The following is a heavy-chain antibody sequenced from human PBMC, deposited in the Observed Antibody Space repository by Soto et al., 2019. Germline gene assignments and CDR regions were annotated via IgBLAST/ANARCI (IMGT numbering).Heavy chain of an antibody. Sequence: ASVKVSCKSTGYSFKYYAVHWVRQAPGQRLEWMGFTNEGSGNTRFSQKFQGRISITRDTSASTVYLDLSSLTSEDTAIYYCARDDRSVSGVVTLDHWGPGTLVTVSS. CDR2: TNEGSGNT. CDR3: ARDDRSVSGVVTLDH. V-gene: IGHV1-3*01. J-gene: IGHJ4*02. D-gene: IGHD3-3*01. CDR1: GYSFKYYA.